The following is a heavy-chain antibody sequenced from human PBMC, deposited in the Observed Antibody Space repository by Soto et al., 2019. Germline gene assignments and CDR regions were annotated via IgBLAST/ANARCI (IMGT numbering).Heavy chain of an antibody. D-gene: IGHD5-18*01. J-gene: IGHJ4*02. V-gene: IGHV1-18*01. Sequence: QVQLVQSGAEVKKPGASVKVSCKTSGYTFTSFGISWVRQAPGQGLEWMGWVNTYDVNTNYAQKFQGRVTMTTDTSTSTAYMELGSLRSGDTAVYYCARSAKGDYWGQGTLVTVSS. CDR1: GYTFTSFG. CDR3: ARSAKGDY. CDR2: VNTYDVNT.